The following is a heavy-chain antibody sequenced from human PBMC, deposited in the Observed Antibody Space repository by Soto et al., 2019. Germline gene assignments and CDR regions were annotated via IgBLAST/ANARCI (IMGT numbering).Heavy chain of an antibody. Sequence: PGGSLRLSCAASGITFSSYWMHWVRQAPGKGMVWVSRINGDGSTTSHADSVKGRFIISRDNAKNMLYLQMNSLRAEDTAVYYCARPRYDGSGTPFDHWGQGTLVTFTS. D-gene: IGHD3-22*01. CDR2: INGDGSTT. J-gene: IGHJ4*02. CDR3: ARPRYDGSGTPFDH. V-gene: IGHV3-74*01. CDR1: GITFSSYW.